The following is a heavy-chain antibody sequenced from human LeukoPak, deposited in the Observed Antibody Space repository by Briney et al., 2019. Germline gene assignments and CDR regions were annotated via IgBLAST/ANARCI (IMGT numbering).Heavy chain of an antibody. CDR2: LIGTGAGT. CDR1: GFSFSNYV. Sequence: PGGSLRLSCAASGFSFSNYVMTLIGTGAGTYYADSVKGRFTISRDNSKNTLYLQMNSLRAEDTAVYYCAREDMWAFDMWGQGTMVTVSS. D-gene: IGHD2-15*01. V-gene: IGHV3-23*01. J-gene: IGHJ3*02. CDR3: AREDMWAFDM.